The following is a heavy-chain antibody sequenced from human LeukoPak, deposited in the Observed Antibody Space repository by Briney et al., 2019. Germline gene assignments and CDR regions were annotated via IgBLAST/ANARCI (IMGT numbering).Heavy chain of an antibody. D-gene: IGHD3-3*01. CDR2: IWYDGSNK. Sequence: GGSLRLSCAASGFTFSSYGMHWVRQAPGKGLEWVAVIWYDGSNKYYADSVKGRFTISRDNSKNTLYLQMNSLRAEDTAVYYCAKDRVLRFLEWVLTVSFDYWGQGTLVTVSS. CDR3: AKDRVLRFLEWVLTVSFDY. J-gene: IGHJ4*02. CDR1: GFTFSSYG. V-gene: IGHV3-33*06.